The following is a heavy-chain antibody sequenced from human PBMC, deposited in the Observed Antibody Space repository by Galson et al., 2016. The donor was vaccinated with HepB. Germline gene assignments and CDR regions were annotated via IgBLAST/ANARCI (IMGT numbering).Heavy chain of an antibody. CDR3: ARSAPPVVPSAGGDY. D-gene: IGHD2-2*01. CDR1: EYTFNSYY. CDR2: IHPSSGST. V-gene: IGHV1-46*02. Sequence: SVKVSCKASEYTFNSYYIHWVRQAPGQGIEWMGVIHPSSGSTSYAQKFQGRVTMTSDTSTNTVYMELSSLRSEDSAMYFCARSAPPVVPSAGGDYWGQGTLVTVSS. J-gene: IGHJ4*02.